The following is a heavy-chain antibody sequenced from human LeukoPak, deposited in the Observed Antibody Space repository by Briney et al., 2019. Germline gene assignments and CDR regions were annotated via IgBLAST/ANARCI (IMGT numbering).Heavy chain of an antibody. J-gene: IGHJ4*02. CDR1: GGSFSSGSYY. Sequence: SETLSLTCTVFGGSFSSGSYYWIWIRQPPGKGLEWIGYIYYSGSTNYNPSLKSRVTLSVDPSKNQFSLKLSSVTAADTAVYYCARDHLSGIAVAGDYWGQGTPVTLSS. D-gene: IGHD6-19*01. CDR2: IYYSGST. V-gene: IGHV4-61*01. CDR3: ARDHLSGIAVAGDY.